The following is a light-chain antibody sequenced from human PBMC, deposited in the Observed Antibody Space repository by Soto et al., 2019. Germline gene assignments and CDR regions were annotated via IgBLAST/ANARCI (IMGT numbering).Light chain of an antibody. Sequence: QSALTQPRSVSGSPGQSVTISCTGTSSDVGGYTFVSWYHQHPGKAPKVMIYDVTKRPSGVPDRFSGSKSGNTASLTISGLQAEDEADYYCCSYAGGYTYAFGTGTKLTVL. CDR1: SSDVGGYTF. CDR3: CSYAGGYTYA. V-gene: IGLV2-11*01. CDR2: DVT. J-gene: IGLJ1*01.